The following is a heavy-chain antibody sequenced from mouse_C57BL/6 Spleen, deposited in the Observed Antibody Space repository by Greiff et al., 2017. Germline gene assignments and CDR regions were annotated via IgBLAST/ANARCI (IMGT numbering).Heavy chain of an antibody. CDR2: ISYSGST. V-gene: IGHV3-1*01. CDR3: ARENAGAMDY. CDR1: GYSITSGYD. J-gene: IGHJ4*01. Sequence: DVKLEESGPGMVKPSQSLSLTCTVTGYSITSGYDWHWIRHFPGNKLEWMGSISYSGSTNYNPSLKSRIAITHDTSKNHFFLKLKSVTTEDTATYYCARENAGAMDYWGQGTAVTVSS.